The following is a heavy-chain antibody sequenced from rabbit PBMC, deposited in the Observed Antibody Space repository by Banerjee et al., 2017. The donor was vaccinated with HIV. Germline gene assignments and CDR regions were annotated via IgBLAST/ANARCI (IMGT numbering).Heavy chain of an antibody. CDR2: IYPGFGIR. V-gene: IGHV1S40*01. J-gene: IGHJ4*01. Sequence: QSLEESGGDLVKPGASLTLTCTASGFSWGSSGYMFWVRQAPGKGPEWIAYIYPGFGIRGYANSVKGRFTISSDSAQNMVFLQMTSLTAADTATYFCVRHNSGLRLWGPGTLVTV. CDR1: GFSWGSSGY. D-gene: IGHD4-1*01. CDR3: VRHNSGLRL.